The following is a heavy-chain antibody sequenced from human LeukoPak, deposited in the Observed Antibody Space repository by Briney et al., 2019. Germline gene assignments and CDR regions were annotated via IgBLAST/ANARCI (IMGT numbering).Heavy chain of an antibody. CDR2: IYSDGIT. CDR1: GFTVSSDY. J-gene: IGHJ4*02. Sequence: GGSLRLSCAASGFTVSSDYMSWVRQAPGKGLEWVSIIYSDGITNYSDSVKGRFTISRDNSKNMLYLQMNSLRAEDTAVYFCARDLRGWPAWDHWGQGTLVTVSS. V-gene: IGHV3-66*01. CDR3: ARDLRGWPAWDH. D-gene: IGHD6-19*01.